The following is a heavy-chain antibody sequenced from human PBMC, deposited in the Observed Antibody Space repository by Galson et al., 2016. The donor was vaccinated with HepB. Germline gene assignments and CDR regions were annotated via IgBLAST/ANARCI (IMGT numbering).Heavy chain of an antibody. J-gene: IGHJ4*02. Sequence: SETLSLTCAVSGGSITNRSYFWAWIRQSPARGLEWIGSIYITGSTYSNPSLTSRGTISLHTSKNQFSLELTSVTAADTSVYYCASGHRQTLYYDPSGYAFDYWGLGMLVTVSS. V-gene: IGHV4-39*01. CDR1: GGSITNRSYF. D-gene: IGHD3-22*01. CDR2: IYITGST. CDR3: ASGHRQTLYYDPSGYAFDY.